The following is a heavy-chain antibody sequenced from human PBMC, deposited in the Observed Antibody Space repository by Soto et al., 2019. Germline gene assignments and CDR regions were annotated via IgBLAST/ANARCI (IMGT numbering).Heavy chain of an antibody. J-gene: IGHJ3*02. CDR2: ISRSSSTI. Sequence: EVQLVESGGGLVQPGGSLRLSCAASGFTFSSYSMNWVRQAPGKGLEWVSYISRSSSTIYYADSVKGRFTISRDNAKNSLYLQMNSLRAEDTAVYYCARGETAHYDILTGYYYDAFDIWGQGTMVTVSS. V-gene: IGHV3-48*01. CDR3: ARGETAHYDILTGYYYDAFDI. D-gene: IGHD3-9*01. CDR1: GFTFSSYS.